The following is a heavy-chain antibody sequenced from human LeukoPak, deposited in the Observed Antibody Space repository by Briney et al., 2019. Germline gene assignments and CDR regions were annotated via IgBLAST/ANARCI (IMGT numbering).Heavy chain of an antibody. J-gene: IGHJ5*02. V-gene: IGHV4-59*01. CDR1: GGSISNYY. D-gene: IGHD6-19*01. CDR2: IYYSGST. Sequence: PSETLSLTCTVSGGSISNYYWSWIRQPPGKGLEWIGYIYYSGSTNYNPSLKSRVTISVDTSKNQFSLKLSSVTAADTAVYYCARVGRQWLVDVYWFDPWGQGTLVTVSS. CDR3: ARVGRQWLVDVYWFDP.